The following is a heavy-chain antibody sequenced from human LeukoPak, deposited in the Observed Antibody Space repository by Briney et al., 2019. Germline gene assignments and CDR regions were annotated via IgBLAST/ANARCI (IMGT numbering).Heavy chain of an antibody. CDR2: IKQDGSEK. V-gene: IGHV3-7*01. CDR1: GFTFSSYW. CDR3: ARESGEWIGGNYYDSSGYDAFDI. D-gene: IGHD3-22*01. Sequence: PGGSLRLSCAASGFTFSSYWMSWVRQAPGKGLEWVANIKQDGSEKYYVDSVKGRFTISRDNAKNSLYLQMNSLRAEDTAVYYCARESGEWIGGNYYDSSGYDAFDIWGQGTMVTVSS. J-gene: IGHJ3*02.